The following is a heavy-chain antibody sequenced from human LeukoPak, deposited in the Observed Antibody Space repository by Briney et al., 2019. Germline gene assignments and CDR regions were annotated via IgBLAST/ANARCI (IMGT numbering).Heavy chain of an antibody. J-gene: IGHJ4*02. CDR3: ARATTRLYYFDY. Sequence: ESGPTLVKPTQTLTLTCTFSGFSLSTSGVGVGWIRQPPGKALEWLALIYWDDDKRYSPSLKSRLTITKDTSKNQVVLTMTNMDPVDTATYYRARATTRLYYFDYWGQGTLVTVSS. D-gene: IGHD4-17*01. CDR1: GFSLSTSGVG. V-gene: IGHV2-5*02. CDR2: IYWDDDK.